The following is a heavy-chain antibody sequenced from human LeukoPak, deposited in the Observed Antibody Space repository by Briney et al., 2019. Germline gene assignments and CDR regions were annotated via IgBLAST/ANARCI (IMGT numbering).Heavy chain of an antibody. D-gene: IGHD7-27*01. J-gene: IGHJ4*02. V-gene: IGHV1-8*01. CDR1: GHTFTTHD. CDR3: VRTPPNWGFDY. Sequence: GASVKVSCKASGHTFTTHDINWVRQATGQGLEWSGWMSPNSGDTGYAQKFQGRVTMTSDSSISTAYMELSSLRSEDTAIYYCVRTPPNWGFDYWGQGTLVTVSS. CDR2: MSPNSGDT.